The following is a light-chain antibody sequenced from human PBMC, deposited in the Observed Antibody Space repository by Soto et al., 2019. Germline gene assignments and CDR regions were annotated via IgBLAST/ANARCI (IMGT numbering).Light chain of an antibody. V-gene: IGLV2-14*01. J-gene: IGLJ2*01. CDR1: SSDVGGYNY. CDR2: DVS. CDR3: SSYTSSSTRVV. Sequence: QSALTQPASVSGSPGQSISISCTGTSSDVGGYNYVSWYQQHPGKAPKLIIYDVSNRPSGVSYRFSGSKSGDTASLTISGLQAEDEADYYCSSYTSSSTRVVFGGGTKLTVL.